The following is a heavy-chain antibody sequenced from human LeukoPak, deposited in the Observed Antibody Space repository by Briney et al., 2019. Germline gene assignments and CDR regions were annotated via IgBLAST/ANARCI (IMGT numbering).Heavy chain of an antibody. Sequence: GGSLRFSCAASGFTLSGYWMYWVRQTPGKGLVWVSRINSDGSNTNYADSVKGRFTISRDNAKNTLYLQMNSLRVEDTAVYYCVGSPAAATAPDYWGQGTLVTVSS. J-gene: IGHJ4*02. CDR1: GFTLSGYW. CDR2: INSDGSNT. CDR3: VGSPAAATAPDY. V-gene: IGHV3-74*01. D-gene: IGHD2-15*01.